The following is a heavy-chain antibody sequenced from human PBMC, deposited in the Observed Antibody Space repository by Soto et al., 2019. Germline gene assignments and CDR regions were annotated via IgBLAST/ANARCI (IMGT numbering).Heavy chain of an antibody. J-gene: IGHJ4*02. CDR2: VHYSGNT. V-gene: IGHV4-31*03. Sequence: QVQLQESGPGLVTPSQTLSLSCTVSGDSISSGAYYWSWVRQFPGKGLEWIGYVHYSGNTFYTPSLKSRLSLSLDTSQNQFSLNLNSVPAADTAVYYCAASRKGGWTCDYWGQGTLVTVAS. D-gene: IGHD6-19*01. CDR1: GDSISSGAYY. CDR3: AASRKGGWTCDY.